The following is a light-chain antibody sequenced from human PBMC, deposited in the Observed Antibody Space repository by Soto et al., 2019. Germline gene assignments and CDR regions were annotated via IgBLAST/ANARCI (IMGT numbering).Light chain of an antibody. CDR2: RNN. Sequence: QSVLTQPPSASGTPGQRVTISCSGSSSNIGSKYVYWYQQLPGTAPKLLMYRNNQRPSGVPGRFSGSKSGTSASLAISGLRSEDEADYYCAAWDAGVSGPAFGGGTQLTVL. CDR3: AAWDAGVSGPA. J-gene: IGLJ2*01. V-gene: IGLV1-47*01. CDR1: SSNIGSKY.